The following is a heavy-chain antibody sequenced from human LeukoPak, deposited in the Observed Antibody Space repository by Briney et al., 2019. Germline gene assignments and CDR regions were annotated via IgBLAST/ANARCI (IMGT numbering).Heavy chain of an antibody. D-gene: IGHD6-6*01. CDR2: ISSSGSIT. Sequence: PGGSLRLCCAASRFTFSSYEMNWVRRAPGKGLESVAYISSSGSITYYADSVKGRFTISRDNANNSLSLLMNSLRAEDTAVYYCARDKASPFTYYGMDVWGQGTTVTVSS. CDR1: RFTFSSYE. CDR3: ARDKASPFTYYGMDV. J-gene: IGHJ6*02. V-gene: IGHV3-48*03.